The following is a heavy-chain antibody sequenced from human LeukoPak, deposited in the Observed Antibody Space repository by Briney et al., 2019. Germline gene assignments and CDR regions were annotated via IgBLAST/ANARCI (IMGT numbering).Heavy chain of an antibody. V-gene: IGHV4-59*01. CDR3: ARGGGYYTSGSYLGY. Sequence: SETLSLTCTVSGGSISSYYWSWIRQPPGKGLEWIGYIYHRGSANYNPSLKSRVAVSLDTSKNQFSLKLSSVTAADAAMYYCARGGGYYTSGSYLGYWGRGTLVTVSS. CDR1: GGSISSYY. J-gene: IGHJ4*02. CDR2: IYHRGSA. D-gene: IGHD3-10*01.